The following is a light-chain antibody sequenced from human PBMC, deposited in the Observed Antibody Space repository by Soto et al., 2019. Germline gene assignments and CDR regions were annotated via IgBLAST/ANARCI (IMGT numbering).Light chain of an antibody. CDR2: GAS. CDR3: QQDNSWPT. J-gene: IGKJ4*01. V-gene: IGKV3-15*01. CDR1: HSIITN. Sequence: EIIMTQSPATLSLAPGEGDTLSCRSSHSIITNLAWYHHKRGQSPRLLVYGASTRATGVPARFSGSGSGAAFTLSISSLQSEDVAVYYCQQDNSWPTFGGGTKVEIK.